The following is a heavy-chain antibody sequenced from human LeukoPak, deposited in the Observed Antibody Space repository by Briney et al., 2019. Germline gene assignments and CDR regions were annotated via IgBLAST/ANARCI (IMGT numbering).Heavy chain of an antibody. Sequence: SGGSLRLSCAASGFTFSSYAMSWVRQAPGKGLEWVSAISGSGGSTYYADSVKGRFTISRDNSKNTLYLQMNSLKAEDTAVYYCAKKGATTGDFDYWGQGTLVTVSS. CDR2: ISGSGGST. J-gene: IGHJ4*02. D-gene: IGHD1-26*01. CDR3: AKKGATTGDFDY. CDR1: GFTFSSYA. V-gene: IGHV3-23*01.